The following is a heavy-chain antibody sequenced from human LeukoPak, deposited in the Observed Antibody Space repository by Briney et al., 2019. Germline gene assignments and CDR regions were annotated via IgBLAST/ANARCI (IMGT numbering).Heavy chain of an antibody. J-gene: IGHJ3*02. CDR1: GFTFNNYG. CDR3: ARGDILTGGTDAFDI. V-gene: IGHV3-30*19. Sequence: AGGSLRLSCAASGFTFNNYGMHWVRQAPGKGLEWVAVISYDGSNKYYADSVKGRFTISRDNSKNTLYLQMNSLRAEDTAVYYCARGDILTGGTDAFDIWGQGTMVTVSS. CDR2: ISYDGSNK. D-gene: IGHD3-9*01.